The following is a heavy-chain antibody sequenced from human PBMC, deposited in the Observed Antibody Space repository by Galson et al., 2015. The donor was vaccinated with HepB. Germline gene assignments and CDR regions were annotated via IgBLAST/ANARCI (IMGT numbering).Heavy chain of an antibody. CDR2: INPSGGST. Sequence: APGQGLEWMGIINPSGGSTSYAQKFQGRVTMTRDTSTSTVYMELSSLRSEDTAVYYCARDRGYSGYDEVGDYWGQGTLVTVSS. J-gene: IGHJ4*02. V-gene: IGHV1-46*01. CDR3: ARDRGYSGYDEVGDY. D-gene: IGHD5-12*01.